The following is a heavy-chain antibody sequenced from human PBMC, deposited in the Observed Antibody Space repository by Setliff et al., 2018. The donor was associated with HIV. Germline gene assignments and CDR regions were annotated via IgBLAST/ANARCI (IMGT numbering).Heavy chain of an antibody. V-gene: IGHV2-5*02. Sequence: SGPTLVNPTQTLTLTCTFSGFSLSTSGVSVGWIRQPPGKALEWLALIYWDDDKHYSTSLKSRLTITKDTSKNQVVLTMTNMDPVDTATYFCAHQELGYCSGGSCPPPHAFDVWGQGTLVTVSS. CDR3: AHQELGYCSGGSCPPPHAFDV. CDR1: GFSLSTSGVS. D-gene: IGHD2-15*01. J-gene: IGHJ3*01. CDR2: IYWDDDK.